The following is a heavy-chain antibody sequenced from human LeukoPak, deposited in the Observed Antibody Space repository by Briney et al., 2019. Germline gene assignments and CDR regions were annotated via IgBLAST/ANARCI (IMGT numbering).Heavy chain of an antibody. Sequence: PGGSLRLSCAASGFTFSSYGMHWVRQAPGKGLEWVAVISYDGSNKYYADSVKGRFTISRDNSKNTLYLQMNSPRAEDTAVYYCAKDRIPSEVGATDYWGQGTLVTVSS. D-gene: IGHD1-26*01. CDR3: AKDRIPSEVGATDY. J-gene: IGHJ4*02. CDR2: ISYDGSNK. CDR1: GFTFSSYG. V-gene: IGHV3-30*18.